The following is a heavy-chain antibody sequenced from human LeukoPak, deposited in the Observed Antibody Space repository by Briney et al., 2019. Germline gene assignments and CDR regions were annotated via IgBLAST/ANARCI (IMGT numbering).Heavy chain of an antibody. CDR3: ARYSSSLPEGYYYYMDV. CDR2: INPNSGGT. CDR1: GYTFTGYY. V-gene: IGHV1-2*02. Sequence: ASVKVSCKASGYTFTGYYMHWVRQAPGQGLEWMGWINPNSGGTNYAQKFQGRVTMTRDTSISTAYMELSRLRSDDTAVYYCARYSSSLPEGYYYYMDVWGKGTTVTVSS. J-gene: IGHJ6*03. D-gene: IGHD6-13*01.